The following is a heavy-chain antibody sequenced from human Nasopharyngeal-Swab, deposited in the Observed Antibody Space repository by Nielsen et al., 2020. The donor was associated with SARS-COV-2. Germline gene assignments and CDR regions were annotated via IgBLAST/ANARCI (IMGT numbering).Heavy chain of an antibody. J-gene: IGHJ5*02. CDR1: GDTFTSDD. CDR2: RNPNSGNT. V-gene: IGHV1-8*01. D-gene: IGHD6-6*01. CDR3: ARGMAASNWFDP. Sequence: ASVKVSCKASGDTFTSDDINWGRQATGQGLEGMGWRNPNSGNTGYAKKFQGRVTRTRNTSISTAYTELRSMRSEDTAVYYCARGMAASNWFDPWGQGTLVTVSS.